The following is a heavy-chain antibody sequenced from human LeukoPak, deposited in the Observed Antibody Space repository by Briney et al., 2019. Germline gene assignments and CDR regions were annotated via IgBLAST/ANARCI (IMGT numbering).Heavy chain of an antibody. CDR1: GGTFSSYA. CDR3: ARDAAARIGAFDI. CDR2: IIPIFGTA. V-gene: IGHV1-69*13. J-gene: IGHJ3*02. D-gene: IGHD6-13*01. Sequence: ASVKVSCKASGGTFSSYAISWVRQAPGQGLEWMGGIIPIFGTANYAQKFQGRVTITADESTSTAYMELSSLRSEDTAVYYCARDAAARIGAFDIWGQGTMVTVSS.